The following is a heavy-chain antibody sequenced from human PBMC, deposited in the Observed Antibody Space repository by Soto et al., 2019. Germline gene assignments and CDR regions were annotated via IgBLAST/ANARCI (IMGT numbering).Heavy chain of an antibody. V-gene: IGHV4-39*01. Sequence: PSQTLSLTCIVSGGSISSSSYYWGWIRQPPGKGLEWIGSIYYSGSTYYNPSLKSRVTISVDTSKNQFSLKLSSVTAADTAVYYCARHSPTTPSRFLEWLYRLDVWGQGTTVTVSS. CDR3: ARHSPTTPSRFLEWLYRLDV. J-gene: IGHJ6*02. CDR1: GGSISSSSYY. D-gene: IGHD3-3*01. CDR2: IYYSGST.